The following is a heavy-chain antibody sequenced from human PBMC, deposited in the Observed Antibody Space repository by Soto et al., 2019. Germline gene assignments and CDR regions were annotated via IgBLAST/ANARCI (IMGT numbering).Heavy chain of an antibody. CDR1: GFTFSSYD. J-gene: IGHJ6*02. D-gene: IGHD1-7*01. Sequence: GSLRLSCAASGFTFSSYDMHWVRQVTRKGLEWVSGIGTAGDSYYSGMVKGRFTISRENAKNTLYLQMNSLGAEDTAVYYCARLSPITVTRKPYGGGYSYFYAMDVWGQGTTVTVSS. CDR3: ARLSPITVTRKPYGGGYSYFYAMDV. CDR2: IGTAGDS. V-gene: IGHV3-13*01.